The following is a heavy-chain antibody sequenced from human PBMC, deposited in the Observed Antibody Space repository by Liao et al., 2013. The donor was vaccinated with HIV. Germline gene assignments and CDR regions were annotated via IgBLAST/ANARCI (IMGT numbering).Heavy chain of an antibody. Sequence: QVQLQESGPGLVKPSETLSLTCTVSGGSISSYYWSWIRQPAGKGVEWIGRIYTSGTTNYNPSLKSRVTMSVDTSKNQFSLKLSSVTAADSAVYYCAAEGAYNYGPSYWYFDLWGRGTLVTVSS. CDR3: AAEGAYNYGPSYWYFDL. CDR1: GGSISSYY. J-gene: IGHJ2*01. CDR2: IYTSGTT. V-gene: IGHV4-4*07. D-gene: IGHD5-18*01.